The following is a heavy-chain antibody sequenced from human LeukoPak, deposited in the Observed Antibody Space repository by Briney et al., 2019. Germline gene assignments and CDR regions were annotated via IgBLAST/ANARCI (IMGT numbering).Heavy chain of an antibody. CDR3: AKPLTYYYDSSGYYYDY. CDR2: ISGSGGST. CDR1: GFTFSSYA. J-gene: IGHJ4*02. D-gene: IGHD3-22*01. V-gene: IGHV3-23*01. Sequence: GSLRLSCAASGFTFSSYAMSWVRQAPGKGLEWVSAISGSGGSTYYADSVKGRFTISRDNSKNTLYLQMNSLRAEDTAVYYCAKPLTYYYDSSGYYYDYWGQGTLVTVSS.